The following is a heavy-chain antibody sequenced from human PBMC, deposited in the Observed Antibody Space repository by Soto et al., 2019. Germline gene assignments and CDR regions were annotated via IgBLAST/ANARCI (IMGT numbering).Heavy chain of an antibody. V-gene: IGHV1-18*01. CDR1: GYTFTSYG. D-gene: IGHD3-3*01. Sequence: ASVKVSCKASGYTFTSYGISWVRQAPGQGLEWMGWISAYNGNTNHAQKLQGRVTMTTDTSTSTAYMELRSLRSDDTAVYYCARGESITIFGVVKPLGWFDPWGQGTLVTVSS. J-gene: IGHJ5*02. CDR2: ISAYNGNT. CDR3: ARGESITIFGVVKPLGWFDP.